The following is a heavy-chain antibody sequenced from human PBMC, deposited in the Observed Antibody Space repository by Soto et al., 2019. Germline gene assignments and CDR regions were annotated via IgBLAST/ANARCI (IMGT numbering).Heavy chain of an antibody. V-gene: IGHV3-73*02. CDR1: GFTFSGSA. CDR2: IRSKANSYAT. CDR3: TSLSIAARPFDY. Sequence: EVQLVESGGGLVQPGGSLKLSCAASGFTFSGSAMHWVRQASGKGLEWVGRIRSKANSYATAYAASVKGRFTISRDDSKAAAYLPMNGLKSDDTAVYSCTSLSIAARPFDYWGQGTLVNVS. J-gene: IGHJ4*02. D-gene: IGHD6-6*01.